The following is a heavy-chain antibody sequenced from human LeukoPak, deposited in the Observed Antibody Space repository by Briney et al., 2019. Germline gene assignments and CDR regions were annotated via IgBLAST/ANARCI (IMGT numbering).Heavy chain of an antibody. D-gene: IGHD6-13*01. Sequence: GGSLRLSCAASGFTFSSYEMNWVRQAPGKGLEWVANIKQDGSEKNYVDSVKGRFTISRDNSKNTLYLQMNSLRAEDTAVYYCAKFSAAGSIFDYWGQGTLVTVSS. CDR2: IKQDGSEK. CDR3: AKFSAAGSIFDY. J-gene: IGHJ4*02. V-gene: IGHV3-7*01. CDR1: GFTFSSYE.